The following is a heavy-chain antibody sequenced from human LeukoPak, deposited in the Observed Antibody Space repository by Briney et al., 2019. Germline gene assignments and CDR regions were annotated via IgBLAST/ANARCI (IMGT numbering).Heavy chain of an antibody. CDR3: ARAGGIPDY. D-gene: IGHD1-26*01. CDR2: INHSGST. V-gene: IGHV4-34*01. J-gene: IGHJ4*02. CDR1: GGSFSGYY. Sequence: SETLSLTCAVYGGSFSGYYWSWIRQPPGKGLEWIGEINHSGSTNYNPSLKSRVTISVGTSKNQFSLKLSSVTAADTAVYYCARAGGIPDYWGQGTLATVSS.